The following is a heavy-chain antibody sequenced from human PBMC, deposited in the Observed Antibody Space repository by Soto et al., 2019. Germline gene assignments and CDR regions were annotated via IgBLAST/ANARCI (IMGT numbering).Heavy chain of an antibody. CDR2: IYHSGST. CDR3: ARGGIYYGDPYFDY. V-gene: IGHV4-4*02. Sequence: SETLSLTCAVSGGSISSSNWWSWVRQPPGKGLEWIGEIYHSGSTNYNPSLKSRVTISVDKSKNQFSLKLSSVTAADTAVYYCARGGIYYGDPYFDYWGQGTLVTVSS. D-gene: IGHD4-17*01. CDR1: GGSISSSNW. J-gene: IGHJ4*02.